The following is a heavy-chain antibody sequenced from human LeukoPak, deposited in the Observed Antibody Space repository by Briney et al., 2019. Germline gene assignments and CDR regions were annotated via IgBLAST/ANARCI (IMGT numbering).Heavy chain of an antibody. CDR1: GLTVGNNY. CDR3: ARGTPGIAASVNGG. Sequence: PGGSLRLSCTASGLTVGNNYMNWVRQPPGKGLEWVSLIYSDGSTHYSDSVKGRFTISRDSSKNTLYLQMNSLRAEDTAIYYCARGTPGIAASVNGGWGQGTLVTVSS. D-gene: IGHD6-13*01. V-gene: IGHV3-53*01. CDR2: IYSDGST. J-gene: IGHJ4*02.